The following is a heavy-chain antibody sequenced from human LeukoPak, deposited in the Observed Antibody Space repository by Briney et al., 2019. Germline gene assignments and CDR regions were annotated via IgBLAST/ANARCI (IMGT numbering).Heavy chain of an antibody. CDR3: ARADTATRNTY. CDR2: INHSGST. Sequence: SETLSLTCAVYGGSFSGYYWSWIRQPPGKGLEWIGEINHSGSTNYNPSLRSRVTISVDTSKNQFSLKLSSVTAADTAVYYCARADTATRNTYWGQGTLVTVSS. D-gene: IGHD5-18*01. CDR1: GGSFSGYY. J-gene: IGHJ4*02. V-gene: IGHV4-34*01.